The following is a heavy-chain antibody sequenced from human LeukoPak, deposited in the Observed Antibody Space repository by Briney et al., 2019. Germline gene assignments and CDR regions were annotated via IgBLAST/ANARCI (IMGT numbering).Heavy chain of an antibody. V-gene: IGHV3-7*01. CDR1: GFTVDTYW. Sequence: GGSLRLSCVASGFTVDTYWMSWVRQAPGKGLDWVAHIKEDGTRKYYVDSVRGRFTISRDNAKNSLFLQMNSLRAEDTAVYYCATRYFDLWGRGTLVTVSS. CDR3: ATRYFDL. J-gene: IGHJ2*01. CDR2: IKEDGTRK.